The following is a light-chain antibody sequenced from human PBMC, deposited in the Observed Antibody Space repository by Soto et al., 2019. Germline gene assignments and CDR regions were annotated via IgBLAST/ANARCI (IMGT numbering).Light chain of an antibody. J-gene: IGKJ1*01. V-gene: IGKV1-39*01. CDR2: GAS. CDR1: LYISSY. CDR3: QQSYRTPTWT. Sequence: DIQMTQSPSSLSASVGDRVTITCRASLYISSYVNWYQQSPGKAPKLLIHGASNLQVGVPSRFSGSGSGTEFTLTISSLQPEDFAIYYCQQSYRTPTWTFGQGTKVEMK.